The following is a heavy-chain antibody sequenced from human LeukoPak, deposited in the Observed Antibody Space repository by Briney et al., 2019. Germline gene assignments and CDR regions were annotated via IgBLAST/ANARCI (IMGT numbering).Heavy chain of an antibody. J-gene: IGHJ4*02. D-gene: IGHD1-26*01. CDR3: ARDLTVGPTTDYFDY. CDR1: GFTFSSYG. CDR2: INSDGSST. V-gene: IGHV3-74*01. Sequence: GGSLRLSCAASGFTFSSYGMHWVRQAPGKGLVWVSRINSDGSSTSYADSVKGRFTISRDNAKNTLYLQMNSLRAEDTAVYYCARDLTVGPTTDYFDYWGQGTLVTVSS.